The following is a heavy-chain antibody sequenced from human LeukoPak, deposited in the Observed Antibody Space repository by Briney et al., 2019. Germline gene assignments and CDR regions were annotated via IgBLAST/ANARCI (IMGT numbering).Heavy chain of an antibody. CDR3: AEVVL. D-gene: IGHD2-8*01. Sequence: GGSLRLSCAASGFTLSDYSMNWVRQAPGKGLEWISYISSNSSKTYYADSVKGRFTISRDDAKSSLYLQMNSLRAEDTAVYYCAEVVLRGQGTLVT. CDR2: ISSNSSKT. V-gene: IGHV3-48*01. CDR1: GFTLSDYS. J-gene: IGHJ4*02.